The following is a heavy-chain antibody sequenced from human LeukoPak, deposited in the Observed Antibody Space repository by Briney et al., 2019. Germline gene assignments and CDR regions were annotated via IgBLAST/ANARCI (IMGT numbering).Heavy chain of an antibody. Sequence: ASVKVSCKASGYTFTSYYTHWVRQAPGQGLEWMGIINPSGGSTSYAQKFQGRVTMTRDTSTSTVYMELSSLRSEDTAVYYCARDLQQLVPLGYRGQGTLVTVSS. CDR1: GYTFTSYY. V-gene: IGHV1-46*01. CDR3: ARDLQQLVPLGY. CDR2: INPSGGST. J-gene: IGHJ4*02. D-gene: IGHD6-13*01.